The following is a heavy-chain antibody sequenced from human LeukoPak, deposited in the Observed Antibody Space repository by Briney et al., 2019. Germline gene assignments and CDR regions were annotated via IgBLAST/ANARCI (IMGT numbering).Heavy chain of an antibody. D-gene: IGHD3-22*01. V-gene: IGHV4-38-2*01. Sequence: SETLSLTCAVSGYSIGSGYFWGWIRPPPGMGLEWIGSLYHSGITYYNPSLKSRVTISMDMSKNQFSLKLTSVTAADTAVYYCARHALFDSTGYYYVLDYWGQGTLATVSS. CDR1: GYSIGSGYF. CDR2: LYHSGIT. J-gene: IGHJ4*02. CDR3: ARHALFDSTGYYYVLDY.